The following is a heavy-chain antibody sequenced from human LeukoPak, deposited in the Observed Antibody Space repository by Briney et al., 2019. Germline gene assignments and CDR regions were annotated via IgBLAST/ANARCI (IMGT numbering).Heavy chain of an antibody. V-gene: IGHV1-46*01. CDR1: GYIFTLYY. CDR3: ARDWGDYYDSSGPSYPVGAFDI. D-gene: IGHD3-22*01. Sequence: PVASVKVSCKASGYIFTLYYMHWVRHPPAQGLEWVGKINPCGGSTSYEQKFQGRVTMTRDTSTSTVYMELSSLRSEDTAVYYCARDWGDYYDSSGPSYPVGAFDIWGQGTMVTVSS. CDR2: INPCGGST. J-gene: IGHJ3*02.